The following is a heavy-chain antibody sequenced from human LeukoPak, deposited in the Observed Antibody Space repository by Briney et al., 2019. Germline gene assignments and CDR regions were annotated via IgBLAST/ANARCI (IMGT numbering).Heavy chain of an antibody. J-gene: IGHJ4*02. CDR2: ISSSGSTI. Sequence: PGGSLRLACAASGFTFSSYGMHWVRQAPGKGLEWVSYISSSGSTIYYADSVKGRFTISRDNAKNSLYLQMNSMRAEDTAVYYCARVDDDLVGSDYWGQGTLVTVSS. CDR1: GFTFSSYG. V-gene: IGHV3-48*04. CDR3: ARVDDDLVGSDY. D-gene: IGHD2-8*02.